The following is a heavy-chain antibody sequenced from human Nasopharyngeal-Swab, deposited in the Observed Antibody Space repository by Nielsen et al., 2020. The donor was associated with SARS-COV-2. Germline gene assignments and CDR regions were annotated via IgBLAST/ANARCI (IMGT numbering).Heavy chain of an antibody. D-gene: IGHD5-24*01. CDR2: ISGSGGST. CDR3: AKVWGWLPSPRVYFDY. CDR1: GFTFSSYA. J-gene: IGHJ4*02. V-gene: IGHV3-23*01. Sequence: GESLKISCAASGFTFSSYAMSWVRQAPGKGLEWVSAISGSGGSTYCADSVKGRFTISRDNSKNTLYLQMNSLRAEDTAVYYCAKVWGWLPSPRVYFDYWGQGTLVTVSS.